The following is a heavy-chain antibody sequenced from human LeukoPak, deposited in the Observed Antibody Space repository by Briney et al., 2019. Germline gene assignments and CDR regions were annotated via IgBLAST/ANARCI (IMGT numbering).Heavy chain of an antibody. J-gene: IGHJ4*02. CDR3: ARDAGGRFKLTPYSSGLFDY. Sequence: LAGGSLRLSCAASGFTFSSYWMSWVRQAPGEGLEWVANIKQDGSEKYYVDSVKGRFTISRDNAKNSLYLQMNSLRAEDTAVYYCARDAGGRFKLTPYSSGLFDYWGQGTLVTVSS. D-gene: IGHD6-19*01. V-gene: IGHV3-7*01. CDR1: GFTFSSYW. CDR2: IKQDGSEK.